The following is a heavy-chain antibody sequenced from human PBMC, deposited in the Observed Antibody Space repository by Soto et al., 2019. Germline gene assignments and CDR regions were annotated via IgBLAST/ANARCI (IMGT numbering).Heavy chain of an antibody. Sequence: EVQLLESGGGLVQPGGSLRLSCAASGFTFSSYAMTWVRQAPGKGLEWVSGISSSGHSTYYADSVTGRFTLSRDNSKNTLYLQMNSRRDEDTAVYYCAKDVGGDYGDFWGQGTLVTVSS. J-gene: IGHJ4*02. CDR2: ISSSGHST. CDR1: GFTFSSYA. CDR3: AKDVGGDYGDF. D-gene: IGHD2-21*01. V-gene: IGHV3-23*01.